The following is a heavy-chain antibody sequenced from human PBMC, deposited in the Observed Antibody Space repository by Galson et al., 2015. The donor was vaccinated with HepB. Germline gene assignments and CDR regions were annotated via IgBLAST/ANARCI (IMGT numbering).Heavy chain of an antibody. J-gene: IGHJ6*02. V-gene: IGHV5-10-1*01. CDR3: ARHMVYSSSWTDPLEDGKYYYYGMDV. CDR2: IDPSDSYT. D-gene: IGHD6-13*01. CDR1: GYSFTSYW. Sequence: QSEAEVKKPGESLRISCKGSGYSFTSYWISWVRQMPGKGLEWMGRIDPSDSYTNYSPSFQGHVTISADKSISTAYLQWSSLKASDTAMYYCARHMVYSSSWTDPLEDGKYYYYGMDVWGQGTTVTVSS.